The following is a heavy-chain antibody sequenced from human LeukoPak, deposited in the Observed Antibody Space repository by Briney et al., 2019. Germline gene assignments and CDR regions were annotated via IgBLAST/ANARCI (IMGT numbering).Heavy chain of an antibody. CDR3: ARARITMVRENYYYYMDV. J-gene: IGHJ6*03. CDR2: ISSSSTI. Sequence: PGGSLRLSCAASGFTFSSYSMNWVRQAPGKGLEWVSYISSSSTIYYADSVKGRFTISRDSAKNSLYLQMNSLRAEDTAVYYCARARITMVRENYYYYMDVWGKGTTVTVSS. D-gene: IGHD3-10*01. CDR1: GFTFSSYS. V-gene: IGHV3-48*01.